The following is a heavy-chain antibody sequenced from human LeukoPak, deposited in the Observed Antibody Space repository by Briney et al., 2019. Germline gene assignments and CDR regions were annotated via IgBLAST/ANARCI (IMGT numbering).Heavy chain of an antibody. Sequence: PGGSLRLSCAVSGFTFSSYAMSWVRQAPGKGLECVSAISDSGGYTYYADSVKGRFTISRDNSKNTLYLQMNSLRAEDTAVYYCAKSASPLTGYYRFDYWGEGTLVTVSS. D-gene: IGHD3-9*01. CDR1: GFTFSSYA. J-gene: IGHJ4*02. V-gene: IGHV3-23*01. CDR2: ISDSGGYT. CDR3: AKSASPLTGYYRFDY.